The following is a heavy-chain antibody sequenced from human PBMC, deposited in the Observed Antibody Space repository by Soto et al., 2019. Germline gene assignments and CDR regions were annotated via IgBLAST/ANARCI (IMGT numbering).Heavy chain of an antibody. D-gene: IGHD3-10*01. J-gene: IGHJ5*02. CDR3: ARESGERFGALLPHGWFDT. Sequence: SETLSLTCTVSGGSISDYYWSWIRQPPGKGLEWIGYILYTGYTNYNPSLKSRITISIDTSRNQFSLRLSSVTAADTAVYYCARESGERFGALLPHGWFDTWSQGTLVTVSS. V-gene: IGHV4-59*01. CDR2: ILYTGYT. CDR1: GGSISDYY.